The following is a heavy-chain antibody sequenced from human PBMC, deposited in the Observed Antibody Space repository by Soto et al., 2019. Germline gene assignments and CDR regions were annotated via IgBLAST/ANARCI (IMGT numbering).Heavy chain of an antibody. Sequence: PSATLSLTCTFSGGSISSGGYYWSWIRQHPGKGLEWIGYIYYSGSTYYNPSLKSRVTISVDTSKNQFSLKLSSVTAADTAVYYCARGYGSGSYRRSYFDDWGQGTLVTVSS. J-gene: IGHJ4*02. CDR2: IYYSGST. CDR1: GGSISSGGYY. V-gene: IGHV4-31*03. D-gene: IGHD3-10*01. CDR3: ARGYGSGSYRRSYFDD.